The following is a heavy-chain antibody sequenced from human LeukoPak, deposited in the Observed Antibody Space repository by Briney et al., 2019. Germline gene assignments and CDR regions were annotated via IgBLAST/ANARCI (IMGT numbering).Heavy chain of an antibody. CDR3: LGYCSSTSCSYYDY. V-gene: IGHV4-30-4*01. J-gene: IGHJ4*02. CDR1: GGSISSGDYY. D-gene: IGHD2-2*01. Sequence: SQTLSLTCTVSGGSISSGDYYWSWIRQPPGKGLEWIGYIYYSGSTYYNPSLKCRVTISVDTSKNQFSLKLSSVTAADTAVYYCLGYCSSTSCSYYDYWGQGTLVTVSS. CDR2: IYYSGST.